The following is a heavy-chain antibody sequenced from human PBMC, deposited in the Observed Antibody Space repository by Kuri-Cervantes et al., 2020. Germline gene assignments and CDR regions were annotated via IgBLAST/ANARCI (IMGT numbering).Heavy chain of an antibody. J-gene: IGHJ4*02. CDR2: MNPNSGNT. V-gene: IGHV1-8*01. CDR1: GYTFTSYD. D-gene: IGHD6-19*01. Sequence: ASVKVSCKASGYTFTSYDSNWVRQATGQGLEWMGWMNPNSGNTGYAQKFQGRVAMTRNTSISTAYMELSSLRSEDTAVYYCARGHTNTKRGRRGGWLVPGYNDYWGQGTLVTVSS. CDR3: ARGHTNTKRGRRGGWLVPGYNDY.